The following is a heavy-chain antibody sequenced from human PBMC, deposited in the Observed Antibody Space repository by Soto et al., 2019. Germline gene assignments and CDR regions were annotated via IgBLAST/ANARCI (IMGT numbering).Heavy chain of an antibody. CDR3: ARHLSGDYPNANWFDP. Sequence: KTSETLSLTCTVSNGSIDNTVFFWNWIRQHPGRGLEWIGYISYSGKTFYNPSLQSRVSMSLDTSTNQISLKLSSVTAADTAVYFCARHLSGDYPNANWFDPWGQGTLVTVSS. CDR2: ISYSGKT. CDR1: NGSIDNTVFF. V-gene: IGHV4-31*03. D-gene: IGHD4-17*01. J-gene: IGHJ5*02.